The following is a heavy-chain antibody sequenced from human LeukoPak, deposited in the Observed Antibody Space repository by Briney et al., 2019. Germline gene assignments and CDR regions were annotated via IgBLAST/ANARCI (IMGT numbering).Heavy chain of an antibody. Sequence: SETLSLTCAVYGGSFSGYYWSWIRQPPGKGLEWIGEINHSGSTNYNPSLKSRVTISVDTSKNQFSLKLSSVTAADTAVYYCARWVGAVCYFDYWGQGTLVTVSS. J-gene: IGHJ4*02. CDR3: ARWVGAVCYFDY. V-gene: IGHV4-34*01. CDR1: GGSFSGYY. CDR2: INHSGST. D-gene: IGHD1-26*01.